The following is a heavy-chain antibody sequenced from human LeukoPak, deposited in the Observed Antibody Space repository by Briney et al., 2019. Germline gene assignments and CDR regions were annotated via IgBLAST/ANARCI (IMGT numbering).Heavy chain of an antibody. CDR1: GGSFSGYY. V-gene: IGHV4-34*01. CDR3: ARDLLGSSFAFDI. Sequence: SETLSLTCAVYGGSFSGYYWSWIRQPPGKGLEWIGEINHSGSTNYNPSPKSRVTISVATSKNQFSLKLSSVTAADTAVYYCARDLLGSSFAFDIWGQGTMVTVSS. CDR2: INHSGST. D-gene: IGHD6-6*01. J-gene: IGHJ3*02.